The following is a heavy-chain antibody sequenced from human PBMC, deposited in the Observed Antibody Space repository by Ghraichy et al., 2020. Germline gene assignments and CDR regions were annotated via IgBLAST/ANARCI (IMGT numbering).Heavy chain of an antibody. D-gene: IGHD2-2*01. CDR3: ASDLKYCSSTSCDLYGMNV. CDR1: GFTFSSYG. V-gene: IGHV3-33*01. Sequence: GGSLRLSCAASGFTFSSYGMHWVRQAPGKGLEWVAVIWYDGSNKYYADSVKGRFTISRDNSKNTLYLQMNSLRAEDTAVYYCASDLKYCSSTSCDLYGMNVCGQGSTVTVSS. CDR2: IWYDGSNK. J-gene: IGHJ6*02.